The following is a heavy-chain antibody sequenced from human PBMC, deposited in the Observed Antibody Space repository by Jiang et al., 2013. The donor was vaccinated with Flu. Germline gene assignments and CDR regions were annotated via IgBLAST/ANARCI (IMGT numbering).Heavy chain of an antibody. CDR2: FDPEDGET. Sequence: ELSMHWVRQAPGKGLEWMGGFDPEDGETIYAQKFQGRVTMTEDTSTDTAYMELSSLRSEDTAVYYCATVTEEFYYFDYWGQGTLVTVSS. CDR1: ELS. CDR3: ATVTEEFYYFDY. V-gene: IGHV1-24*01. D-gene: IGHD3-10*01. J-gene: IGHJ4*02.